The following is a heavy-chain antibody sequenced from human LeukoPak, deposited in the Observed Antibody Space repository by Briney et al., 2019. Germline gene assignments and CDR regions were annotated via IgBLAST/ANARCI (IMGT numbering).Heavy chain of an antibody. Sequence: RASVKVSCKVSGYTLTELSMHWVRQAPGKGLEWMGGFDPEDGETIYAQKFQGRVTMTEDTSTDTAYMELSSLRSEDPAVYYCATHLGATSPFDYWGQGTLVTVSS. CDR3: ATHLGATSPFDY. J-gene: IGHJ4*02. CDR2: FDPEDGET. CDR1: GYTLTELS. V-gene: IGHV1-24*01. D-gene: IGHD1-26*01.